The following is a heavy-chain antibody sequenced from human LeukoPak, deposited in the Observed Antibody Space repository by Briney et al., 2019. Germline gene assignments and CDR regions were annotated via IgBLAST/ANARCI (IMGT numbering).Heavy chain of an antibody. CDR3: ARVAGNCGGDCYRLDY. CDR2: MNPNSGNT. D-gene: IGHD2-21*01. V-gene: IGHV1-8*01. J-gene: IGHJ4*02. CDR1: GYTFATYD. Sequence: GASVKVSCKASGYTFATYDINWVRQATGQGLEWMAWMNPNSGNTGYAQKFQGRVTMTRNTSISTAYMELSSLRSEDTAVYYCARVAGNCGGDCYRLDYWGQGTLVTVAS.